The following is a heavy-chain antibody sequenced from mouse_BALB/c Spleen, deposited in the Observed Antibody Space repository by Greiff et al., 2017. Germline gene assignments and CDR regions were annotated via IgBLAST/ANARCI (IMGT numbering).Heavy chain of an antibody. D-gene: IGHD2-14*01. V-gene: IGHV1-5*01. CDR1: GYTFTSYW. CDR3: TRDGVLRSYFDY. CDR2: IYPGNSDT. Sequence: VQLQQSGTVLARPGASVKMSCKASGYTFTSYWMHWVKQRPGQGLEWIGAIYPGNSDTSYNQKFKGKAKLTAVTSTSTAYMELRSLTSEDSAVYYCTRDGVLRSYFDYWGQGTTLTVSS. J-gene: IGHJ2*01.